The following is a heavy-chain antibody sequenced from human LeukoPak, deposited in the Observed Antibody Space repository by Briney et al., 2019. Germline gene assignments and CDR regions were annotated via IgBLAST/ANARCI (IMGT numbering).Heavy chain of an antibody. Sequence: QPGGSLRLSCAASGFTFHNNGMSWVRQAPGKGLEWVSAISGSSRSTYHAESVKGRFTISRDNSKNTLFLQMNSLRAEDTAVYYCAKEVVPAANDYYYMDVWGKGTTVTVSS. CDR3: AKEVVPAANDYYYMDV. CDR2: ISGSSRST. V-gene: IGHV3-23*01. J-gene: IGHJ6*03. CDR1: GFTFHNNG. D-gene: IGHD2-2*01.